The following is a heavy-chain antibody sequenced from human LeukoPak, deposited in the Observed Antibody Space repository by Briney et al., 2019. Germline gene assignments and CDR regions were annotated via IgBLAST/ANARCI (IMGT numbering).Heavy chain of an antibody. Sequence: PSQTLSLTCTVSGGSISSYYWSWIRQPPGKGLEWIGYIYYGGSTNYNPSLKSRVTISVDTSKNQFSLKLSSVTAADTAVYYCASRTIAVAGTFDYWGQGTLVTVSS. J-gene: IGHJ4*02. CDR1: GGSISSYY. CDR3: ASRTIAVAGTFDY. V-gene: IGHV4-59*01. CDR2: IYYGGST. D-gene: IGHD6-19*01.